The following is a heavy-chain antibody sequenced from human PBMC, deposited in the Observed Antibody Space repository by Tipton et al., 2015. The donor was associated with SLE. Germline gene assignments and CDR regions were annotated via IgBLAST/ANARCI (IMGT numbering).Heavy chain of an antibody. D-gene: IGHD7-27*01. CDR2: VKQDGSEK. V-gene: IGHV3-7*01. Sequence: SLRLSCAASGFTFSRYWMNWVRQAPGQGLEWVANVKQDGSEKYYVESVKGRFTISRDNAKNSLYLQMNNLRAEDTAVYYCARGGIAPGEYWGQGTLVTVSS. CDR3: ARGGIAPGEY. J-gene: IGHJ4*02. CDR1: GFTFSRYW.